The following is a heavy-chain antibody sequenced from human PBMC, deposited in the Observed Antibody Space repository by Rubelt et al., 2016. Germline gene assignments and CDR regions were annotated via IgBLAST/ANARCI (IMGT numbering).Heavy chain of an antibody. J-gene: IGHJ4*02. Sequence: VRQAPGKGLEWVANIKQDGSEKYYVDSVKGRFTISRDNAKNSLYLQMNSLRAEDTAVYFCARDPLTGYYPFDYWGQGTLVTVSS. CDR2: IKQDGSEK. CDR3: ARDPLTGYYPFDY. V-gene: IGHV3-7*01. D-gene: IGHD3-9*01.